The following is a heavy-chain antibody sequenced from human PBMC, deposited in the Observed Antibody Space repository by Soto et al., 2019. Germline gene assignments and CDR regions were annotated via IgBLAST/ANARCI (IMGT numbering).Heavy chain of an antibody. D-gene: IGHD6-19*01. CDR3: ARDHVAVAGIGY. Sequence: QVQLVESGGGVVQPGRSLRLSCAASGFTFSSYGMHWVRQAPGKGLEWVAVIWYDGSNKYYADSVKGRFTISRNNYKNTLYLQMNSLRAEDTAVYYCARDHVAVAGIGYWGQGTLVTVSS. J-gene: IGHJ4*02. CDR2: IWYDGSNK. V-gene: IGHV3-33*01. CDR1: GFTFSSYG.